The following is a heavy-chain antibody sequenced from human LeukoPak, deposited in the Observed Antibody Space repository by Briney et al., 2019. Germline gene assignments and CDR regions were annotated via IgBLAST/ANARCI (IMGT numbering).Heavy chain of an antibody. CDR2: IHHSGSA. CDR3: ARSDYGSGNYYWSLDY. D-gene: IGHD3-10*01. J-gene: IGHJ4*02. CDR1: GGSISGYY. Sequence: SETLSLTCAVYGGSISGYYWSWIRQPPGKGLEWIAEIHHSGSANYNPSLKSRVTISIDTSKNQFSLKLSSVTAADTAVYYCARSDYGSGNYYWSLDYWGQGTLVTVSS. V-gene: IGHV4-34*01.